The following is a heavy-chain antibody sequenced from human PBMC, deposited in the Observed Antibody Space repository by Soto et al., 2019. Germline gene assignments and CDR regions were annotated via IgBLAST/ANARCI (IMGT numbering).Heavy chain of an antibody. J-gene: IGHJ6*02. CDR2: IDPSDSYT. D-gene: IGHD3-22*01. Sequence: LGESLKISCKGSGYSFTSYWISWVRQMPGKGLEWMGRIDPSDSYTNYSPSFQGHVTISADKSISTAYLQWSSLKASDTAMYYCAGRINYYDSSGYAYYGMDVWGQGTTVTVSS. CDR3: AGRINYYDSSGYAYYGMDV. V-gene: IGHV5-10-1*01. CDR1: GYSFTSYW.